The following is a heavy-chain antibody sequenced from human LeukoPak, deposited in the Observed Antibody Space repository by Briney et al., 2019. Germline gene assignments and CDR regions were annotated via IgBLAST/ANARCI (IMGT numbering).Heavy chain of an antibody. V-gene: IGHV4-59*01. D-gene: IGHD3-10*01. J-gene: IGHJ4*02. CDR2: IYYSGST. CDR1: GGPISSYY. CDR3: ARGSVTSDY. Sequence: PSETLSLTCTVSGGPISSYYWSWIRQPPGKGLEWIGYIYYSGSTNYNPSLKSRVTISVDTSKNQFSLKLSSVTAADTAVYYCARGSVTSDYWGQGTLVTVSS.